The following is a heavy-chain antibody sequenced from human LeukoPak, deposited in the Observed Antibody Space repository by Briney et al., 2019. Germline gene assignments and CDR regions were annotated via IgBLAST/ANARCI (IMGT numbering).Heavy chain of an antibody. V-gene: IGHV4-39*07. CDR2: IYHSGST. Sequence: SQTLSLTCSVSGGSISSSNYYWGWIRQPPGKGLEWIGSIYHSGSTYYNPSLKSRVTISVDTSKNQFSLKLSSVTAADTAVYYCARDGILIAVAGTFGYMDVWGKGTTVTVSS. D-gene: IGHD6-19*01. J-gene: IGHJ6*03. CDR1: GGSISSSNYY. CDR3: ARDGILIAVAGTFGYMDV.